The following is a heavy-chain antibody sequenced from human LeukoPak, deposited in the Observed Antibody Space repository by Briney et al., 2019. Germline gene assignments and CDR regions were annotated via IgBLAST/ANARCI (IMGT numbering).Heavy chain of an antibody. V-gene: IGHV3-48*01. CDR2: IHSSGNTI. Sequence: GGSLRLSCAASGFTFSRYSMNWVRQAPGKGLEWVSYIHSSGNTIYYADSVRGRFSISRDNAKNSLHLQMNSLRAEDTGVYYCVRDPEALDYWGLGTLVTVSA. CDR1: GFTFSRYS. CDR3: VRDPEALDY. J-gene: IGHJ4*02.